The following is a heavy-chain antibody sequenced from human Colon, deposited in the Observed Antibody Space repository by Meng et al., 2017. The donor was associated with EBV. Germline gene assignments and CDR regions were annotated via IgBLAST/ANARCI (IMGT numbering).Heavy chain of an antibody. D-gene: IGHD3-10*01. CDR1: GGSFSGYY. Sequence: QVQRQPWGAGRLTPSENLSLTCAVYGGSFSGYYWTWIRQPPGKGLEWIGEINHSGSTNYNPSLKSRVTISVDTSKNQFSLKLSSVTAADTAVYYCARGLAWFRELLSINWFDPWGQGTLVTVSS. CDR3: ARGLAWFRELLSINWFDP. J-gene: IGHJ5*02. CDR2: INHSGST. V-gene: IGHV4-34*02.